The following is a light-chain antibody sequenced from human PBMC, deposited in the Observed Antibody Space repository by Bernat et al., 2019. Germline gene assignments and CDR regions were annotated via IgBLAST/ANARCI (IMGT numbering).Light chain of an antibody. CDR1: RSNIGSNT. J-gene: IGLJ2*01. Sequence: QSVLTQPPSASWTPGQRVIISCSGSRSNIGSNTVNWYQHLPGTAPKLLIYRTDQRPSGVPDRFSGSKSGTSAPLTISGLQSEDEADYYCAAWDDRLIGVVFGGGTKLTVL. V-gene: IGLV1-44*01. CDR2: RTD. CDR3: AAWDDRLIGVV.